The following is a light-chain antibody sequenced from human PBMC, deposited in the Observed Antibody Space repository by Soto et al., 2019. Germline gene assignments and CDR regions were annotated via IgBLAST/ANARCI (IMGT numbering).Light chain of an antibody. V-gene: IGKV3-20*01. CDR2: GAS. CDR3: QQSYRTPLT. CDR1: PSVSNSY. Sequence: IVLTQCPGTLSLSPGERATLSCRASPSVSNSYLAWYQQKPGQAPRLLIYGASSRATGIPDRFSGSGSGTDFTLTISSLQPEDFATYYCQQSYRTPLTFGGGTKVDIK. J-gene: IGKJ4*01.